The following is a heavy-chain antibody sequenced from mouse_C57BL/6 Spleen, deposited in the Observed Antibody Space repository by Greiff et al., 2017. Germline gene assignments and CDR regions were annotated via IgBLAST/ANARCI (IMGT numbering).Heavy chain of an antibody. V-gene: IGHV1-15*01. CDR3: TRRDYYGSSPLFDY. J-gene: IGHJ2*01. CDR1: GYTFTDYE. Sequence: VKLQESGAELVRPGASVTLSCKASGYTFTDYEMHWVKQTPVHGLEWIGAIDPETGGTAYNQKFKGKAILTADKSSSTAYMELRSLTSEDSAVYYCTRRDYYGSSPLFDYWGQGTTLTVSS. D-gene: IGHD1-1*01. CDR2: IDPETGGT.